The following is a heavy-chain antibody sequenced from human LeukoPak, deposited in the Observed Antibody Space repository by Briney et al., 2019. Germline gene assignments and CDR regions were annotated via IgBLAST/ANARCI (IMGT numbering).Heavy chain of an antibody. Sequence: GGSLRLSCAASGFAFSTYRMSWVRQAPGKGLEWVAYIKQDGSVTSYADSVKGRFTISRDNAKNSLYLQLKSLRSEDTDVYYCARPNGCGWDFWGQGTLVTVSS. J-gene: IGHJ4*02. CDR2: IKQDGSVT. V-gene: IGHV3-7*01. D-gene: IGHD5-24*01. CDR3: ARPNGCGWDF. CDR1: GFAFSTYR.